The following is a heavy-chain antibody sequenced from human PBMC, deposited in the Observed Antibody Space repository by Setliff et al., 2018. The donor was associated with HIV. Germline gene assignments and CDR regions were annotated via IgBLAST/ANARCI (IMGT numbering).Heavy chain of an antibody. V-gene: IGHV4-39*07. Sequence: SETLSLTCTVSGGSASNSRYYWAWIRQAPGKDLEWIGEINHNGGTNYNPSLKCRVTISVDRSKNQFSLKLSSVTAADTAVYYCARRGDFFYYGMDVWGQGTTVTVS. CDR3: ARRGDFFYYGMDV. CDR1: GGSASNSRYY. J-gene: IGHJ6*02. CDR2: INHNGGT.